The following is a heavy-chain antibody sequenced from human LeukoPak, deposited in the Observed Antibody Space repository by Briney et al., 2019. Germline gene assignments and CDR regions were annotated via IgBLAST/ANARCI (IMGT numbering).Heavy chain of an antibody. CDR3: ARAHGYYYDSSGYYYFDY. CDR1: GGSISSYY. Sequence: SETLSLTCTVSGGSISSYYWSWIRQPPGKGLEWIGYIYYSGSTNYNPSLKSRVTISVDTSKNQFSLKLSSVTAADTAVYYCARAHGYYYDSSGYYYFDYWGQGTLVTVSS. J-gene: IGHJ4*02. CDR2: IYYSGST. V-gene: IGHV4-59*08. D-gene: IGHD3-22*01.